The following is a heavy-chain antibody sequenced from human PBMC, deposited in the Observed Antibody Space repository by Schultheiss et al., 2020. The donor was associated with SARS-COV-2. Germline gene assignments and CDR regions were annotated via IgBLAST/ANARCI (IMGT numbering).Heavy chain of an antibody. Sequence: ASVKVSCKASGGTFSSYAISWVRQAPGQGLEWMGWINPNSGGTNYAQKFQGRVTMTRDTSISTAYMELSRLRSDDTAVYYRARLESITIFGVEKYFQHWGQGTLVTVSS. CDR1: GGTFSSYA. J-gene: IGHJ1*01. CDR2: INPNSGGT. CDR3: ARLESITIFGVEKYFQH. V-gene: IGHV1-2*02. D-gene: IGHD3-3*01.